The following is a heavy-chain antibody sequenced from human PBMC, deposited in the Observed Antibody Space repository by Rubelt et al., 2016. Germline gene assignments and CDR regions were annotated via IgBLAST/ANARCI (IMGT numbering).Heavy chain of an antibody. CDR1: GFTFSSYA. J-gene: IGHJ3*02. Sequence: GGGVVQPGRSLRLSCAASGFTFSSYAMHWVRQAPGKGLEWVAVISYDGSNKYYADSVKGRFTISRDNSKNTLYLQMNSLRAEDTAVYYCARDKEAEMATIDAFDIWGQGTMVTVSS. CDR2: ISYDGSNK. CDR3: ARDKEAEMATIDAFDI. V-gene: IGHV3-30*04. D-gene: IGHD5-24*01.